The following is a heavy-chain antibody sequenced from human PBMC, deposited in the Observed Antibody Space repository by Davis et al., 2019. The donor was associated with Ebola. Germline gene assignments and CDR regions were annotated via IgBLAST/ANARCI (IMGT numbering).Heavy chain of an antibody. CDR3: ARDMVPRRVLSPLTLFEY. CDR2: ISTYNGQT. Sequence: ASVKVSCKASGYTLNNYGINWVRQAPGQGLEWMGWISTYNGQTSFVQKFQGRITVTTNTSTNTAYMELRNLRSDDTAVYYCARDMVPRRVLSPLTLFEYWGQGSLIAVSS. V-gene: IGHV1-18*01. CDR1: GYTLNNYG. J-gene: IGHJ4*02. D-gene: IGHD4/OR15-4a*01.